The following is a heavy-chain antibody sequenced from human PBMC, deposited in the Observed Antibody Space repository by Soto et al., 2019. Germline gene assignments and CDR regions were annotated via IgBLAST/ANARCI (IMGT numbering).Heavy chain of an antibody. CDR3: VRSGHSFGGVM. CDR2: MYYSGGS. J-gene: IGHJ4*02. Sequence: DTLSLSCTVSGASMNNYYGSWVRQPPGKGLEWIGYMYYSGGSNSNPSLKGRVTISVDTSKNQISLKLTSVTAADTAVYYCVRSGHSFGGVMWGQGTLVTVSS. D-gene: IGHD3-16*01. V-gene: IGHV4-59*07. CDR1: GASMNNYY.